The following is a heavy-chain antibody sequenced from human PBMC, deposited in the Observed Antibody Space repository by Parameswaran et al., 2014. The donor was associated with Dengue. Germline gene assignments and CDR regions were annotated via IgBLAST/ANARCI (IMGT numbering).Heavy chain of an antibody. V-gene: IGHV4-34*01. CDR3: ARVPYYYGSGSLRGIDY. CDR2: INHSGST. CDR1: GGSFSGYY. D-gene: IGHD3-10*01. Sequence: ASETLSLTWAVYGGSFSGYYWSWIRQPPGKGLEWIGEINHSGSTNYNPSLKSRVTISVDTSKNQFSLKLSSVTAADTAVYYCARVPYYYGSGSLRGIDYWGQGTLVTGLL. J-gene: IGHJ4*02.